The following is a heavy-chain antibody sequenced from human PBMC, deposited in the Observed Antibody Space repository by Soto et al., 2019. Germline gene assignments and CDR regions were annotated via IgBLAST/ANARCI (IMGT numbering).Heavy chain of an antibody. CDR3: ASQTYGYRSSNSCGGVDY. V-gene: IGHV3-30-3*01. Sequence: GGSLRLSCAASGFTFSSYAMHWVRQAPGKGLEWVAVISYDGSNKYYADSVKGRFTISRDNSKNTLYLQMNSLRAEDTAVYYCASQTYGYRSSNSCGGVDYWGQGTLVTVSS. J-gene: IGHJ4*02. D-gene: IGHD2-2*01. CDR2: ISYDGSNK. CDR1: GFTFSSYA.